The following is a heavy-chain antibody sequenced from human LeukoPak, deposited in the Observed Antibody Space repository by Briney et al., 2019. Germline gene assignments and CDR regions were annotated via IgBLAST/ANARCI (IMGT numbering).Heavy chain of an antibody. Sequence: GGSLRLSCAASGFTFNSYAMTWVRQAPGKGLEWVSSISGNGGSTYYTDCVKGRFTISRDSSKNTLYLQMNNLRAEDTAAYYCAKDLRVIVVTYYMDVWGKGTTVTVSS. J-gene: IGHJ6*03. V-gene: IGHV3-23*01. CDR3: AKDLRVIVVTYYMDV. CDR2: ISGNGGST. CDR1: GFTFNSYA. D-gene: IGHD2-2*01.